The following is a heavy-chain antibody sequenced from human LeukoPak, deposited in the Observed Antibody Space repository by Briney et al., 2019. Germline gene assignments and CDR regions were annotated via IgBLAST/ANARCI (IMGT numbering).Heavy chain of an antibody. J-gene: IGHJ3*02. CDR3: ARAGQRAFDI. CDR2: KYHSGST. V-gene: IGHV4-38-2*01. Sequence: SETLSLTCAVSGYSISSGYYWGWIRQPPGKGLEWIGSKYHSGSTYYNPSLKSRVTISVDTSKNQFSLKLSSVTAADTAEYYCARAGQRAFDIWGQGTMVTVSS. CDR1: GYSISSGYY. D-gene: IGHD3-10*01.